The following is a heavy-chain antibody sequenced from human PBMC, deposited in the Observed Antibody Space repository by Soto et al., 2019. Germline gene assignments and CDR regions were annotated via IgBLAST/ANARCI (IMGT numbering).Heavy chain of an antibody. D-gene: IGHD3-9*01. V-gene: IGHV1-2*02. J-gene: IGHJ5*02. CDR3: ARADILTGYQNWFDP. Sequence: QVQLVQSGADVKKPGASVKVSCKASGYTFIGYEMHWVRQAPGQGLEWMGWMNPNSGATRNAQKFQGRVTMTRDTSINTAYMELSRLTSDDTAVYYCARADILTGYQNWFDPWGQGTLVTVSS. CDR1: GYTFIGYE. CDR2: MNPNSGAT.